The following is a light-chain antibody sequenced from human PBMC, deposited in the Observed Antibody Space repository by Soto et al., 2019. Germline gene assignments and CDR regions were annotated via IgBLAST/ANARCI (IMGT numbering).Light chain of an antibody. CDR2: GAS. CDR1: QSVRNNY. J-gene: IGKJ3*01. V-gene: IGKV3-20*01. CDR3: QQYVRSPPFT. Sequence: EIVLTQSPGTLSLSPGERATLSCRASQSVRNNYLAWYQQKPGQAPRLLIYGASTRATGIPDRFSGSGSGTDFTLTINRLEPEDSAVYYCQQYVRSPPFTFGPGTKVDIK.